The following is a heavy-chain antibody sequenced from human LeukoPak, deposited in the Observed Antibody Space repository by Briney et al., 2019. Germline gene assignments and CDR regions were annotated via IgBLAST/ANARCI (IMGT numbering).Heavy chain of an antibody. Sequence: GGSLRLSCAASGFTFSSYGMHWVRQAPGKGLEWVAVIWYGGSNKYYADSVKGRFTISRDNSKNTLYLQMNSLRAEDTAVYYCAKDRYDSSGLGYMDVWGKGTTVTVSS. J-gene: IGHJ6*03. CDR3: AKDRYDSSGLGYMDV. CDR2: IWYGGSNK. D-gene: IGHD3-22*01. CDR1: GFTFSSYG. V-gene: IGHV3-30*02.